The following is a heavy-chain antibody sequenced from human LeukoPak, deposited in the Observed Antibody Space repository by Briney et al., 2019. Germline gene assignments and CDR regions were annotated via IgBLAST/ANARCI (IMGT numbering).Heavy chain of an antibody. V-gene: IGHV4-39*01. Sequence: SETLSLTCTVSGGSISSTSYYWGWIRQPPGKGLEWLGSIYYRGITYHNPSLKSRVTISVDTSKNQFSLKLSSVTATDTAVYFCARVNGGSFYYLDVWGKGTTVTVSS. CDR2: IYYRGIT. CDR1: GGSISSTSYY. D-gene: IGHD1-26*01. J-gene: IGHJ6*03. CDR3: ARVNGGSFYYLDV.